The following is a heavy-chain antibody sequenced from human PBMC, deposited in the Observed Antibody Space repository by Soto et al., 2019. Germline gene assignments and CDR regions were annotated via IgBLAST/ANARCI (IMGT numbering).Heavy chain of an antibody. CDR1: GFTFINAW. Sequence: GGSLRLSCAASGFTFINAWMSWVRQAPGKGLEWVGRIKSKTDGGTTDYAAPVKGRFTISRDDSKNTLYLQMNSLKTEDTAVYYCTTVRYCSGTSCYDSGWFDPWGQGTLVTVSS. V-gene: IGHV3-15*01. J-gene: IGHJ5*02. CDR2: IKSKTDGGTT. D-gene: IGHD2-2*01. CDR3: TTVRYCSGTSCYDSGWFDP.